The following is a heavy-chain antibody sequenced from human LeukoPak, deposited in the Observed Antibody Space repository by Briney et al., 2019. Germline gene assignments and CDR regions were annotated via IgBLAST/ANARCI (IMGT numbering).Heavy chain of an antibody. CDR2: IPYDGSNK. Sequence: GGSLRLSCAASGFTFSTYAMHWVRQAPGKGLEWVAVIPYDGSNKYYADSVKGRFTISRDNAKNTLYLQMNSLRVEDTAVYYCARALGSGWVYFLGGQGTLVTVSS. V-gene: IGHV3-30*04. CDR1: GFTFSTYA. J-gene: IGHJ4*02. D-gene: IGHD3-10*01. CDR3: ARALGSGWVYFL.